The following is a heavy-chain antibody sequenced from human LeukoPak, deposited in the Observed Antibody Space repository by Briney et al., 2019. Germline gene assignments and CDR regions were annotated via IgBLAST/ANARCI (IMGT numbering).Heavy chain of an antibody. Sequence: GGSLRLSCAASGFTFSSYSMNWVRQAPGKGLEWVSYISSSSSTIYYADSVKGRFTISRDNAKNSLYLQMNSLRAEDTAVYYCAKAEYYDILTGYYAPSAFDIWGQGTMVTVSS. CDR1: GFTFSSYS. CDR2: ISSSSSTI. V-gene: IGHV3-48*01. J-gene: IGHJ3*02. CDR3: AKAEYYDILTGYYAPSAFDI. D-gene: IGHD3-9*01.